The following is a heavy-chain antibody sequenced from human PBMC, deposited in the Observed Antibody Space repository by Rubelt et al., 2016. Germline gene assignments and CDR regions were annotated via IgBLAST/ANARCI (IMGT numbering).Heavy chain of an antibody. Sequence: GGSLRLSCAASGFIFRDYSFSWVRQAPGKGLEWIPFINPYSTLYHADSVKGRFIISRDNAKSSLSLQMNSLRDADTAVYYCVRIRGDYGMDVWGQGTTVTVSS. CDR2: INPYSTL. D-gene: IGHD4-17*01. J-gene: IGHJ6*02. CDR1: GFIFRDYS. V-gene: IGHV3-69-1*02. CDR3: VRIRGDYGMDV.